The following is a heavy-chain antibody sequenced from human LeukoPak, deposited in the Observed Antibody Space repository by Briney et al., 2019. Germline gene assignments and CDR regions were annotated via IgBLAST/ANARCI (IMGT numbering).Heavy chain of an antibody. CDR1: GFTFSSYG. J-gene: IGHJ4*02. D-gene: IGHD6-13*01. CDR3: ARPSIAAAGDFDY. V-gene: IGHV3-48*03. Sequence: GGSLRLSCAASGFTFSSYGMNWVRQAPGKGLEWVSYISSSGSTIYYADSVKGRFTISRDNAKNSLYLQMNSLRAEDTAVYYCARPSIAAAGDFDYWGQGTLVTVSS. CDR2: ISSSGSTI.